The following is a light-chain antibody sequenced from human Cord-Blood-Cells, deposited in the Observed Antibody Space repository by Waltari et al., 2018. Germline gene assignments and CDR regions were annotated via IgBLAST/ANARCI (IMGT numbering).Light chain of an antibody. Sequence: QSALTLPASVSGSPGQPITISCTGTSSDGGGYNSVSWYQPHPGKAPKLMIYHVSNRPSGVSNRFSGSKSGNTASLTISGLQAEDEADYYCSSYTSSSTWVFGGGTKLTVL. CDR3: SSYTSSSTWV. J-gene: IGLJ3*02. CDR1: SSDGGGYNS. CDR2: HVS. V-gene: IGLV2-14*01.